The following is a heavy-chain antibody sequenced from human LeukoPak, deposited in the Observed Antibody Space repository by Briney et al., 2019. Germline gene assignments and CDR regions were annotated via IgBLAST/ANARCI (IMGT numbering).Heavy chain of an antibody. CDR2: ISYDGTKE. D-gene: IGHD3-16*01. CDR3: ASPRGRAFDL. Sequence: GRSLRLSCAASGFTFSNYAFHWVRQAPGKGLEWVAAISYDGTKESYADSVKGRFTISRDNAKNSLYLQMNSLRADDTAVYYCASPRGRAFDLWGQGTMVAVSS. V-gene: IGHV3-30-3*01. J-gene: IGHJ3*01. CDR1: GFTFSNYA.